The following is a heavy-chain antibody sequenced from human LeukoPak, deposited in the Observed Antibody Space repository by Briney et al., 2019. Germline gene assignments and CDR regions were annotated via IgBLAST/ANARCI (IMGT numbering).Heavy chain of an antibody. CDR1: GYTFNTYG. D-gene: IGHD6-19*01. CDR3: ARDGRQWVPLNWFDP. CDR2: ISAYSGNT. V-gene: IGHV1-18*04. J-gene: IGHJ5*02. Sequence: GASVKVSCRASGYTFNTYGINWVRQAPGQGLEWMGWISAYSGNTNYAQNFQGRITFTTDTSTSTAYMELTSLRFDDTAVYYCARDGRQWVPLNWFDPWGQGTLVIVSS.